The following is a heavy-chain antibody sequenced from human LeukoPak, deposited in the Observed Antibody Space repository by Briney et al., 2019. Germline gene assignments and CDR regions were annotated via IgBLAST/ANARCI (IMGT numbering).Heavy chain of an antibody. V-gene: IGHV3-11*01. CDR2: IKTTGLTT. J-gene: IGHJ6*03. CDR1: GFDFSDYY. Sequence: GGSLRLSCAASGFDFSDYYMSWIRQAPGKGLEWISNIKTTGLTTYYADSVKGRFTISRDNAKNSLYLQMNSLRAEDTAVYYCARTTEAHSWRTRYYSYYMDVWGKGTTVTVSS. CDR3: ARTTEAHSWRTRYYSYYMDV. D-gene: IGHD6-13*01.